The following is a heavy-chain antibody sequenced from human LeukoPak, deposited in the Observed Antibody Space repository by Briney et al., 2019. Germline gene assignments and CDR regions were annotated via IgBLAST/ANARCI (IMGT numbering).Heavy chain of an antibody. J-gene: IGHJ6*03. CDR1: GYSITSGYY. CDR3: ARSGPYYYHYVDV. Sequence: SETLSLTCTVSGYSITSGYYWVWIRQPPGKGLEWIGAVYHSGSTYYSPSLKSRVAISVDTSKNQFSLKLSSVTAADTAVYFCARSGPYYYHYVDVWGKGTTVTVSS. CDR2: VYHSGST. V-gene: IGHV4-38-2*02. D-gene: IGHD3-10*01.